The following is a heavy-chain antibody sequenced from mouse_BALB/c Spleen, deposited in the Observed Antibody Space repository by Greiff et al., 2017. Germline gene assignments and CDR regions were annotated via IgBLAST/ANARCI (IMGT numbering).Heavy chain of an antibody. D-gene: IGHD1-1*01. V-gene: IGHV14-1*02. Sequence: DVKLVESGAELVRPGALVKLSCKASGFNIKDYYMHWVKQRPEQGLEWIGWIDPENGNTIYDPKFQGKASITADTSSNTAYLQLSSLTSEDTAVYYCARSRIYYYGKGAMDYWGQGTSVTVSS. J-gene: IGHJ4*01. CDR1: GFNIKDYY. CDR2: IDPENGNT. CDR3: ARSRIYYYGKGAMDY.